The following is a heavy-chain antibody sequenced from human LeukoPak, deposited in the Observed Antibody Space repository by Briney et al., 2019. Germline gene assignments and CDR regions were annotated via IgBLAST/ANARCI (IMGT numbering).Heavy chain of an antibody. J-gene: IGHJ4*02. CDR2: ISGSAGST. V-gene: IGHV3-23*01. Sequence: PGGSLRLSCAASGFTFSSYGMSWDRQAPGKGLEWFSAISGSAGSTYYADSVKGRFTISRDNSKNPLYLQMNSQRAEDTAVYYCATAKASGFYFDYWGQGTLVTVSS. CDR1: GFTFSSYG. CDR3: ATAKASGFYFDY. D-gene: IGHD6-19*01.